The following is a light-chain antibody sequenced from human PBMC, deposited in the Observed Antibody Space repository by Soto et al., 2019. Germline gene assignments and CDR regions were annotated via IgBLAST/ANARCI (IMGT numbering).Light chain of an antibody. CDR3: QQYGSSYT. CDR1: QDISNY. Sequence: DIQMTQSPSSLSASVGDRVTITCQASQDISNYLNWYQQKPGKAPKLLIYDASNLETGVPSRFSGSGSGTDFTFTISSLQPEDIATYYCQQYGSSYTFGPGTKVDIK. J-gene: IGKJ3*01. CDR2: DAS. V-gene: IGKV1-33*01.